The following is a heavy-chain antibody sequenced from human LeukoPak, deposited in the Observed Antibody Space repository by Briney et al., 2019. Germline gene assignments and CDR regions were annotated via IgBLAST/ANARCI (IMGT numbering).Heavy chain of an antibody. Sequence: GGSLRLSCAASGFTFSSDAMHWVRQAPGKGLEWVAIILSDGSKPYYPDSVRGRFTISRDNSKNTLYLQMNSLRAEDTAVYYCARDGGPRSYYYYYGMDVWGQGTTVTVSS. V-gene: IGHV3-33*08. D-gene: IGHD1-14*01. J-gene: IGHJ6*02. CDR3: ARDGGPRSYYYYYGMDV. CDR1: GFTFSSDA. CDR2: ILSDGSKP.